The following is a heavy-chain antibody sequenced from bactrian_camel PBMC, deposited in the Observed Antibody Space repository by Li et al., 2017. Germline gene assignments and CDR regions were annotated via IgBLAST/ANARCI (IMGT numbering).Heavy chain of an antibody. CDR3: TKDRSYGTRNWAQST. CDR1: GYSYC. D-gene: IGHD3*01. CDR2: IIARDGRP. V-gene: IGHV3S1*01. J-gene: IGHJ4*01. Sequence: VQLVESGGGSVQAGGSLRLSCAASGYSYCLAWFRQAPGKERVWVAIIARDGRPVLADSVKGRFTISRDNARNTLYLQMNSLKPEDTAMYYCTKDRSYGTRNWAQSTRGQGTQVTVS.